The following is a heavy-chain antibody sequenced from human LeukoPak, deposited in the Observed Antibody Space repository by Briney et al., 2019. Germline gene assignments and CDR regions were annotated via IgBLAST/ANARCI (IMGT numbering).Heavy chain of an antibody. Sequence: GGSLRLSCAASGFSFNNYAMYWVRQAPGKGLEWVSFIYSDNTHYSDSVKGRFTISRDNSKNTLYLQMNSLRAEDTAVYYCARRAGAYSHPYDYWGQGTLVTVSS. CDR1: GFSFNNYA. V-gene: IGHV3-53*01. CDR2: IYSDNT. D-gene: IGHD4/OR15-4a*01. CDR3: ARRAGAYSHPYDY. J-gene: IGHJ4*02.